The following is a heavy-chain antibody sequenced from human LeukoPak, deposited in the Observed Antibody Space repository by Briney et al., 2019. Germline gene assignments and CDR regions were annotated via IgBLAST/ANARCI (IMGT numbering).Heavy chain of an antibody. Sequence: SETLSLTCTVSGGSISSGSYYWSWIRQPAGKGLEWIGRIYTSGSTNYNPSLKSRVTISVDTSKNQFSLKLSSVTAADTAVYYCARVFCSGGSCYDAFDIWGKGTMVTVSS. CDR2: IYTSGST. V-gene: IGHV4-61*02. CDR3: ARVFCSGGSCYDAFDI. D-gene: IGHD2-15*01. CDR1: GGSISSGSYY. J-gene: IGHJ3*02.